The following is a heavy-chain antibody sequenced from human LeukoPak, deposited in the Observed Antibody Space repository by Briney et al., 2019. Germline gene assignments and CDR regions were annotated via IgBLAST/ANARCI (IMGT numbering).Heavy chain of an antibody. CDR3: ARDYGVTDY. CDR1: GGSFSGYY. J-gene: IGHJ4*02. Sequence: SETLSLTCAVYGGSFSGYYWSWIRQPPGKGLEWIGEINHSGSTNYNPSLKSRVTISVDTSKNQFSLKLSSVTAGDTAVYYCARDYGVTDYWGQGTLVTVSS. V-gene: IGHV4-34*01. CDR2: INHSGST. D-gene: IGHD4-17*01.